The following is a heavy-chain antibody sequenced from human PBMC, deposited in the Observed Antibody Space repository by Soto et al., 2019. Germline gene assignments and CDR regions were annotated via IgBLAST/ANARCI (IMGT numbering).Heavy chain of an antibody. D-gene: IGHD3-22*01. J-gene: IGHJ1*01. CDR1: GFTFSSYA. V-gene: IGHV3-23*01. Sequence: PGGSLRLSCAASGFTFSSYAMSWVRQAPGKGLEWVSAISGSGGSTYYADSVKGRFTISRDNSKNTLYLQMNSLRAEDTAVYYCAKEPPDSSGYYYWHPHLRLKSFQHWGQGTLVTVSS. CDR3: AKEPPDSSGYYYWHPHLRLKSFQH. CDR2: ISGSGGST.